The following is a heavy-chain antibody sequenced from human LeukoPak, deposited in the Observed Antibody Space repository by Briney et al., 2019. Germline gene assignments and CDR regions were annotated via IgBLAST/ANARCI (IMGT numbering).Heavy chain of an antibody. CDR1: GFTFANYA. Sequence: GGALRLSCAASGFTFANYAMNWFRHTPGKGLEWLSYISSTNAIYYADSVKGRFTISRDNAKESLYLQMNSLRAEDTAVYYCARDDKWAFDYWGQGTLVTVSS. CDR2: ISSTNAI. CDR3: ARDDKWAFDY. J-gene: IGHJ4*02. V-gene: IGHV3-69-1*02. D-gene: IGHD1-26*01.